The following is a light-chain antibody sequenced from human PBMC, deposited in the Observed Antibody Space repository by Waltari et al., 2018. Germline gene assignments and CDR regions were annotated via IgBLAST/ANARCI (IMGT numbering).Light chain of an antibody. J-gene: IGKJ1*01. Sequence: EIVLTQSPGTASLSPGERVTLSCRASQSVGSISLAWYQQKPGQAPRLVIYRASRRAPGIPDRFSGSGSWTDFRLTISRLKPEDVAVYYCQQHDTLPATFGQGTKVEIK. CDR2: RAS. V-gene: IGKV3-20*01. CDR3: QQHDTLPAT. CDR1: QSVGSIS.